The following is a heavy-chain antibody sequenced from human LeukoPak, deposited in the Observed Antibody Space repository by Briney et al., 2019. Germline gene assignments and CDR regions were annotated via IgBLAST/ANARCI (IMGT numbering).Heavy chain of an antibody. CDR1: GFTLSSYE. D-gene: IGHD6-19*01. CDR2: ISSSGGPI. CDR3: ARDQVSSGRDY. J-gene: IGHJ4*02. Sequence: PPGGSLRLSCAASGFTLSSYEMNWVRQAPGKGLEWVSYISSSGGPIFYADSVKGRFTISRDNAKNSLFLQMNSLRAEDTAVYYCARDQVSSGRDYWGQGTLVTVSS. V-gene: IGHV3-48*03.